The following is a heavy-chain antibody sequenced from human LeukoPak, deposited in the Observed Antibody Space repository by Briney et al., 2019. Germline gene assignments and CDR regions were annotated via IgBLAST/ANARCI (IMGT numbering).Heavy chain of an antibody. V-gene: IGHV1-24*01. CDR2: FDPKDGVT. D-gene: IGHD4-17*01. J-gene: IGHJ4*02. Sequence: ASVKVSCKVSGYTLTGLSMHWVRQAPGQGLEWMGGFDPKDGVTIYAQQFQGRVTMTEATSTATAYLELSSLRSEDTAVYYCARGRYGDFSYVDYWGQGTLGTVSS. CDR1: GYTLTGLS. CDR3: ARGRYGDFSYVDY.